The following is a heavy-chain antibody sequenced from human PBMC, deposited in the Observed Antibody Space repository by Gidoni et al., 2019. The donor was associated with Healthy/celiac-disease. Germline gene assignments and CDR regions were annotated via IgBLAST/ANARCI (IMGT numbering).Heavy chain of an antibody. Sequence: CAASGFTFSSYAMSWVRQAPGKGLEWVSAISGSGGSTYYADSVKGRFTISRDNSKNTLYLQMNSLRAEDTAVYYCAKDLYYYDSSGYYYVFPFDYWGQGTLVTVSS. D-gene: IGHD3-22*01. CDR2: ISGSGGST. CDR1: GFTFSSYA. J-gene: IGHJ4*02. CDR3: AKDLYYYDSSGYYYVFPFDY. V-gene: IGHV3-23*01.